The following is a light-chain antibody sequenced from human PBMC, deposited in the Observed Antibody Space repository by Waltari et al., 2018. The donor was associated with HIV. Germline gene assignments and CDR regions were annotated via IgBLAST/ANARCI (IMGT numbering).Light chain of an antibody. Sequence: DIVMTQSPDSLAVSLGERATINCKSSQSVLYSSTDKNYLAWYQQKPGQPPKLLIYWASTRDSGVPDRFIGSGSGTNFSLTISGLQADDLAVYYCQQYYTLPPTFGGGTKVEIK. V-gene: IGKV4-1*01. CDR3: QQYYTLPPT. CDR1: QSVLYSSTDKNY. J-gene: IGKJ4*01. CDR2: WAS.